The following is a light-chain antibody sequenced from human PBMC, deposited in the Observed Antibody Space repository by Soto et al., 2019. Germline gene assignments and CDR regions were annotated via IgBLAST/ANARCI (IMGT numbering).Light chain of an antibody. CDR3: QQSGSSPYT. CDR2: DAS. Sequence: EIVLTQSPATLSLSPGERATLSSGASQSVSSSYSAWYQHKPGLAPRLLIYDASSRSTAIPERFSGSGSGTAFTPTISRLEPEDFAVYYCQQSGSSPYTFGQGTKMEIK. CDR1: QSVSSSY. J-gene: IGKJ2*01. V-gene: IGKV3D-20*01.